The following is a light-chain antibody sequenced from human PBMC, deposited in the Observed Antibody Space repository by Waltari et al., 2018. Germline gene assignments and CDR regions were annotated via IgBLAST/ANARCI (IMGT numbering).Light chain of an antibody. Sequence: QSVLTQPPSASGTPGQRVAISCSGPTSNIGTNPVTWYHNPPGTAPKPLIYNPNQRPSEVPYRFSGSKSGTSASLAISGLQSEDEAEYYCAAWDDSLNGPWVFGGGTKLTVL. CDR3: AAWDDSLNGPWV. V-gene: IGLV1-44*01. CDR1: TSNIGTNP. J-gene: IGLJ3*02. CDR2: NPN.